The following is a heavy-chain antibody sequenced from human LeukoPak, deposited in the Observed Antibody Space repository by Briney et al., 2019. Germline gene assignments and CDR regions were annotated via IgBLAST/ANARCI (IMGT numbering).Heavy chain of an antibody. Sequence: PGGPLRPSFVPSGFSFGNYWMSWVRQALGKGRDWLANLKLDGSEKNYVDSVKGRFTISRDNTKNSLYLQMNSLRAEDTAVFYCARDQYDTWSRRGNFDSWGQGTLVIVSS. CDR1: GFSFGNYW. J-gene: IGHJ4*02. CDR3: ARDQYDTWSRRGNFDS. V-gene: IGHV3-7*03. D-gene: IGHD3/OR15-3a*01. CDR2: LKLDGSEK.